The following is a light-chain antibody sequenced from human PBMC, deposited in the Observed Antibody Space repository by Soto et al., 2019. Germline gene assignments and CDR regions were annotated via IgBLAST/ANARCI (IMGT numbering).Light chain of an antibody. CDR3: RTWGTGIRV. Sequence: QTVVTQSPSASASLGASVKLTCTLSSGHSSYAIAWHQQQPEKGPRYLMKVNSDGSHSKGDGIPDRFSGSSSGAERYLTISSLQSEDEADYYCRTWGTGIRVFGGGTKLTVL. J-gene: IGLJ3*02. CDR1: SGHSSYA. V-gene: IGLV4-69*01. CDR2: VNSDGSH.